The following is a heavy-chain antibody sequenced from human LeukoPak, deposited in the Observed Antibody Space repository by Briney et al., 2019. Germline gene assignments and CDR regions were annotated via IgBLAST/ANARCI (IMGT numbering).Heavy chain of an antibody. D-gene: IGHD4/OR15-4a*01. V-gene: IGHV4-59*01. J-gene: IGHJ6*02. CDR2: IYYSGTT. Sequence: PSETLSLTCTDSGGSISYYYWSWIRQSPGKGLEWIGYIYYSGTTNYNPSLKSRVTISVDTSKNQFSLQLRSVTAADSAVYYCAREDPQTRVPEGMDVWGQGTTVTVSS. CDR3: AREDPQTRVPEGMDV. CDR1: GGSISYYY.